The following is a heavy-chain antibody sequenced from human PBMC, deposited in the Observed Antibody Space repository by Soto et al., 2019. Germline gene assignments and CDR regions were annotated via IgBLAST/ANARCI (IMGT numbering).Heavy chain of an antibody. CDR2: IKSKTDGGTT. V-gene: IGHV3-15*07. CDR3: TTDGPPNDYGWYFDL. J-gene: IGHJ2*01. D-gene: IGHD4-17*01. Sequence: EVQLVESGGGLVKPGGSLRLSCAASGFTFSNAWMNWVRQAPGKGLGWVGRIKSKTDGGTTDYAAPVKGRFTISRDDSKNTLYLQMNSLKTEDTAVYYCTTDGPPNDYGWYFDLWGRGTLVTVSS. CDR1: GFTFSNAW.